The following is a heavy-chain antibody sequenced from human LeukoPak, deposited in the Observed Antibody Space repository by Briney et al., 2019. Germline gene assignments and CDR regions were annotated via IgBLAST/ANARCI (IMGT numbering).Heavy chain of an antibody. CDR2: ISWDGVSK. D-gene: IGHD3-22*01. J-gene: IGHJ4*02. CDR1: GFTFGDYS. CDR3: AKDGMGSSGYYFFDY. V-gene: IGHV3-43*01. Sequence: GGSLRLSCATSGFTFGDYSMHWVRQVPGKGLEWVSFISWDGVSKYYADSVKGRFTISRDRSKSSLSLQMNSLRTEDTALYYCAKDGMGSSGYYFFDYWGQGTPVTVSS.